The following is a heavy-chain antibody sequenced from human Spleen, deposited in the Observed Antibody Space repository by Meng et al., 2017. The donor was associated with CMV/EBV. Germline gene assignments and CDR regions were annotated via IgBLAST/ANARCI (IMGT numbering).Heavy chain of an antibody. D-gene: IGHD2-2*01. V-gene: IGHV4-34*01. CDR2: INHSGST. Sequence: SETLSLTCAVYGGSFSGYYWSWIRQPPGKGLEWIGEINHSGSTNYNPSLKSRVTISVDTSKNQFSLKLSSVTAADTAVYYCARDRRYCSSTSCRGGMDVWGQGTTVTVSS. CDR1: GGSFSGYY. CDR3: ARDRRYCSSTSCRGGMDV. J-gene: IGHJ6*02.